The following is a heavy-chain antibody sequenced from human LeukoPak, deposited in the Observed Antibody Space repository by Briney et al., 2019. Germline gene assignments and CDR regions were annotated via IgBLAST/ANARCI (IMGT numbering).Heavy chain of an antibody. CDR1: GFTVSSNY. CDR3: ARAHRSMVRGVIITDWFDP. D-gene: IGHD3-10*01. Sequence: GGSLRLSCAASGFTVSSNYMSWVRQAPGKGLEWVSVIYSGGSTYYADSVKGRFTISRDNSKNTLYLQMNSLRAEDTAVYYCARAHRSMVRGVIITDWFDPWGQGTLVTVSS. CDR2: IYSGGST. V-gene: IGHV3-66*01. J-gene: IGHJ5*02.